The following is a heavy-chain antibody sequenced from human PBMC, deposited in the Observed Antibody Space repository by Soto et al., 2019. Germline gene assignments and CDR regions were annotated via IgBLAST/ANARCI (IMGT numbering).Heavy chain of an antibody. CDR3: ARGLITMVRGVISSGWFDP. CDR2: IIPIFGTA. CDR1: GGTFSSYA. D-gene: IGHD3-10*01. Sequence: SVKVSCKASGGTFSSYAISWVRQAPGQGLDWMGGIIPIFGTANYAQKFQGRVTITADESTSTAYMELSSLRSEDTAVYYCARGLITMVRGVISSGWFDPWGQGTLVTVSS. J-gene: IGHJ5*02. V-gene: IGHV1-69*01.